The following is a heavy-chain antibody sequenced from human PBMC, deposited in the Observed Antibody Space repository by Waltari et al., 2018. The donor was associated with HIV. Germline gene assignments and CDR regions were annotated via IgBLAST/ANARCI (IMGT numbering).Heavy chain of an antibody. CDR3: AKGTLNPLTTDY. V-gene: IGHV3-23*01. CDR2: IFGDGGST. CDR1: GFTFSSYA. D-gene: IGHD4-17*01. Sequence: EVQLLESGGGLVQPGGSLRLSCAGFGFTFSSYAMTWVRQAPGKGLEWVSAIFGDGGSTFYADSVKGRFTISRDNSKNTLYLQMNSLRAEDTAVYYCAKGTLNPLTTDYWGQGTLVTVSS. J-gene: IGHJ4*02.